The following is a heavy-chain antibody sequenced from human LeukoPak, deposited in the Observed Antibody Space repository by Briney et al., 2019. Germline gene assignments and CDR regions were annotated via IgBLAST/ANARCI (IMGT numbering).Heavy chain of an antibody. CDR1: GFTFSSYS. CDR2: ISSSSSYI. CDR3: ARDKGDSSGYYYF. V-gene: IGHV3-21*01. Sequence: GGSLRLSCAASGFTFSSYSMNWVRQAPGKGLEWVSSISSSSSYIYYADSVKGRFTISRDNAKNSLYLQMNSLRAEDTAVYYCARDKGDSSGYYYFGGQGTLVTVSS. D-gene: IGHD3-22*01. J-gene: IGHJ4*02.